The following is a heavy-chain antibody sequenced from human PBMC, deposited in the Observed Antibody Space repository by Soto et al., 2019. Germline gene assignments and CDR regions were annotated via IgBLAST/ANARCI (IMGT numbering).Heavy chain of an antibody. J-gene: IGHJ4*02. V-gene: IGHV3-21*01. D-gene: IGHD2-15*01. CDR2: ICSSSSYI. Sequence: EVQLVESGGGLVKPGGSLRLSCAASGFTFSSYSMNWVRQAPGKGLEWVSSICSSSSYIYYADSVKGRFTISRDNAKNSLYLQMNSLRAEDTAVYYCARDWGYCSGGSCYSSFDYWGQGTLVTVSS. CDR3: ARDWGYCSGGSCYSSFDY. CDR1: GFTFSSYS.